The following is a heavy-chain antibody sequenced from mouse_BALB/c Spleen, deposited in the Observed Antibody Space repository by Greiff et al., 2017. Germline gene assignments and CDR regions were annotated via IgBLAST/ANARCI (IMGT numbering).Heavy chain of an antibody. CDR1: GFTFSSYT. D-gene: IGHD4-1*01. CDR3: TRDWDDYFDY. J-gene: IGHJ2*01. V-gene: IGHV5-6-4*01. CDR2: ISSGGSYT. Sequence: EVQLVESGGGLVKPGGSLKLSCAASGFTFSSYTMSWVRQTPEKRLEWVATISSGGSYTYYPDSVKGRFTISRDNAKNTLYLQMSSLKSEDTAMYYCTRDWDDYFDYWGQGTTLTVSS.